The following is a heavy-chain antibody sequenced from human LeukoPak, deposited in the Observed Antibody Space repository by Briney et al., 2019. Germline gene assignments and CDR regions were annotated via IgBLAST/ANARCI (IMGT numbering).Heavy chain of an antibody. CDR2: INTNTGNP. D-gene: IGHD5-18*01. Sequence: ASVKVSCKASGYTFTSYGISWVRQSPGQGLEWMGWINTNTGNPTYAQGFTGRYVFSLDTSVSTTYLQINGLTADDTAVYFCGRDPRLGIRGYTYGYIDYWGQGTLVTVSS. J-gene: IGHJ4*02. CDR3: GRDPRLGIRGYTYGYIDY. V-gene: IGHV7-4-1*02. CDR1: GYTFTSYG.